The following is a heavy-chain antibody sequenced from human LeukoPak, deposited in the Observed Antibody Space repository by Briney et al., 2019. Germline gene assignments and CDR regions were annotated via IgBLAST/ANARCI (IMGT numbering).Heavy chain of an antibody. V-gene: IGHV3-30*18. J-gene: IGHJ6*03. D-gene: IGHD3-9*01. Sequence: GGSLRLSCAASGFTFSSYGMHWVRQAPGKGLEWVAVISYDGSNKYYADSVKGRFTISRDNSKNTLYLQMNSLRAEDTAVYYCAKQGALDDILTGYYKFYHYYYYMDVWGKGTTVTVSS. CDR2: ISYDGSNK. CDR3: AKQGALDDILTGYYKFYHYYYYMDV. CDR1: GFTFSSYG.